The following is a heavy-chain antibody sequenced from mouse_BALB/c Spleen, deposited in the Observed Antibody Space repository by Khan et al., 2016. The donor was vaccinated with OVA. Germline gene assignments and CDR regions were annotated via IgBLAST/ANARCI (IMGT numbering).Heavy chain of an antibody. V-gene: IGHV3-8*02. J-gene: IGHJ4*01. Sequence: EVQLQESGPSLVKPSQTLSLTCSVTGDSITSGFWNWIRKFPGKKFEYMGYIIYSGDTYYNPSLKSRISITRDTSKSQYYLQLNSVTTEDTATYYCARSYGIWAMDYWGQGTSVTVSS. CDR2: IIYSGDT. D-gene: IGHD1-1*01. CDR3: ARSYGIWAMDY. CDR1: GDSITSGF.